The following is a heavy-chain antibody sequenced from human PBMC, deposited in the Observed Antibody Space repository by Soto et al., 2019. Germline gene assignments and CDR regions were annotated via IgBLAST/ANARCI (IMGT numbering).Heavy chain of an antibody. J-gene: IGHJ3*01. CDR3: ARGIPGYYGSDA. Sequence: EVQLLESGGGLVQPGGSLRLSCEGSGFTFSSYWMHWVRQVPGKGLVWVSRMKFDGSSANYADSVKGRFTISRDNAKNTVYLQMNSLRAEDTAVYYCARGIPGYYGSDAWGQGTMVTVSS. CDR1: GFTFSSYW. D-gene: IGHD5-18*01. V-gene: IGHV3-74*01. CDR2: MKFDGSSA.